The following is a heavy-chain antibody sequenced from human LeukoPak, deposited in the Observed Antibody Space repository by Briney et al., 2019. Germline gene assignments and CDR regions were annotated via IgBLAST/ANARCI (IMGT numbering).Heavy chain of an antibody. J-gene: IGHJ4*02. CDR3: AKDPGYSYGHPYYFDY. D-gene: IGHD5-18*01. CDR1: GFTFDDYA. CDR2: ISWNSGSI. Sequence: GRSLRLSCAASGFTFDDYAMHWVRQAPGKGLEWVSGISWNSGSIGYADSVKGRFTISRDNAKNSLYLQMNSLRAEDTALYYCAKDPGYSYGHPYYFDYWGQGTLVTVSS. V-gene: IGHV3-9*01.